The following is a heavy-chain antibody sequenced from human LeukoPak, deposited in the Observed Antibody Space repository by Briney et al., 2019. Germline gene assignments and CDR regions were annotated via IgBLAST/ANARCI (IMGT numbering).Heavy chain of an antibody. Sequence: GASVKVSCKASGYTFTGYFVHWVRQAPGQGLEWMGWINPNTGGTDYAQKFQGRVTMSRDTSISTAYMEMTRLTSDDTAVYYCARDAQYFGYLFPFDYWGQGTLITVSS. CDR2: INPNTGGT. CDR1: GYTFTGYF. CDR3: ARDAQYFGYLFPFDY. D-gene: IGHD3-9*01. J-gene: IGHJ4*02. V-gene: IGHV1-2*02.